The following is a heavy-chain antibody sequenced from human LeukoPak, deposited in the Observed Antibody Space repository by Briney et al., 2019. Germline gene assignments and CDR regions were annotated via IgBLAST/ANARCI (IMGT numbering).Heavy chain of an antibody. V-gene: IGHV4-34*01. D-gene: IGHD3-16*02. CDR2: INHSGST. CDR3: ARNSRELSLALDY. J-gene: IGHJ4*02. CDR1: GGSFSGYY. Sequence: PSETLSLTCAVYGGSFSGYYWSWIRQPPGKGLEWIGEINHSGSTNYNPSLKSRVTISVDTSKNQFSLKLSSVTAADTAVYYCARNSRELSLALDYWGQGTLVTVSS.